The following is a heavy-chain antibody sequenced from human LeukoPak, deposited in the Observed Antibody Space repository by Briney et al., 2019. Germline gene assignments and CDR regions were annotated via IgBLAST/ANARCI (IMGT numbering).Heavy chain of an antibody. CDR1: GGSISSYY. D-gene: IGHD3-9*01. V-gene: IGHV4-59*01. Sequence: PSETLSLTCTVSGGSISSYYWSWIRQPPGKGLEWIGYIYYSGSTNYNPSLKSRITISVDTSKNQFSLKLSSVTAADTAVYYCARGGYFDWLLPFDYWSQGTLVTVSS. CDR2: IYYSGST. J-gene: IGHJ4*02. CDR3: ARGGYFDWLLPFDY.